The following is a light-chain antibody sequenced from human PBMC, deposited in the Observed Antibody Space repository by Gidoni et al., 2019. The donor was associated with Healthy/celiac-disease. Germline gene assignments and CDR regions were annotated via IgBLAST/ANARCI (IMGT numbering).Light chain of an antibody. CDR2: GNS. Sequence: QSVLTQPPSVSGAPGQRVTLSCTGSSSNIGAGYDVHWYQQLPGTAPKLLIYGNSNRPSGVPDRFSASKSGTSAPLAITGLQVEDEADYYCQSYDSSLIGSVFGGGTKLTVL. CDR3: QSYDSSLIGSV. J-gene: IGLJ2*01. CDR1: SSNIGAGYD. V-gene: IGLV1-40*01.